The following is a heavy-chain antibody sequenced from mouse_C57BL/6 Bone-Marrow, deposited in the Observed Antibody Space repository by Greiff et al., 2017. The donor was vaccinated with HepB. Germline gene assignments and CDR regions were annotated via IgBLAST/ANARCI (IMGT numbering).Heavy chain of an antibody. V-gene: IGHV14-2*01. CDR2: IDPEDGET. CDR3: AFYYGSFYAMDY. J-gene: IGHJ4*01. CDR1: GFNIKDYY. D-gene: IGHD1-1*01. Sequence: EVQLQQSGAELVKPGASVKLSCTASGFNIKDYYMHWVKQRTEQGLEWIGRIDPEDGETNYAPKFQGKATITSDKSSNTAYLQLSSLTSVDTAVYYCAFYYGSFYAMDYWGQGTSVTVSS.